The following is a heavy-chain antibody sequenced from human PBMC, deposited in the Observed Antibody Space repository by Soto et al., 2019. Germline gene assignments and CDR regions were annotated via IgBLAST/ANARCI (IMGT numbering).Heavy chain of an antibody. J-gene: IGHJ6*02. V-gene: IGHV3-30-3*01. CDR1: GFTFSSYA. D-gene: IGHD3-3*01. CDR2: ISYDGSNK. CDR3: ARDGVRSSMDV. Sequence: GGSLRLSCAASGFTFSSYAMHWVRQAPGKGLEWVAVISYDGSNKYYADSVKGRFTISRDNSKNTLYLQMNSLRAEDTAVYYCARDGVRSSMDVWGQGTTVTVSS.